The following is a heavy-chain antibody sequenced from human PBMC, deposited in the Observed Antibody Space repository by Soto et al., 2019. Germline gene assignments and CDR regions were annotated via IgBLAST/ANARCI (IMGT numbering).Heavy chain of an antibody. CDR1: GYSLAGYW. J-gene: IGHJ4*02. D-gene: IGHD3-16*01. CDR2: IDPSDSQT. Sequence: GESLKISCNGSGYSLAGYWITWVRQKPGKGLEWMGRIDPSDSQTYYSPSFRGHVTISVTKYITTVFLQWSSLRASDTAMYYCARLLDSWGEPHYFDSRGQGTAVTV. V-gene: IGHV5-10-1*01. CDR3: ARLLDSWGEPHYFDS.